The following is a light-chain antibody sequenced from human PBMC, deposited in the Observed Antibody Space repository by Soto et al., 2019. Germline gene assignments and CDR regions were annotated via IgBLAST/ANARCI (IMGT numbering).Light chain of an antibody. V-gene: IGKV3-20*01. Sequence: EIVLTQSPGTLSLPPGGRATLSCRASQIVGTTSLAWYQQKPGQAPRLLIYGSSTRAPGTPDRFIGSGSGTDFTLTITRLEPDDFALYYCHQYGTSPWTFGQGT. CDR2: GSS. CDR1: QIVGTTS. CDR3: HQYGTSPWT. J-gene: IGKJ1*01.